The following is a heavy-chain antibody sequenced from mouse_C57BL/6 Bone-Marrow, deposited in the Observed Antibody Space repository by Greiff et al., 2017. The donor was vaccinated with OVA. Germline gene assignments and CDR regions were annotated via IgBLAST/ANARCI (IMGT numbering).Heavy chain of an antibody. D-gene: IGHD2-5*01. J-gene: IGHJ3*01. Sequence: EVQLQQSGAELVRPGASVKLSCTASGFNIKDDYMHWVKQRPEQGLEWIGWLDPENGDTEYASKFQGKATITADTSSNTAYLQLSSLTSEDTAVYYCTTYSNLAYWGQGTLVTVSA. CDR2: LDPENGDT. CDR3: TTYSNLAY. V-gene: IGHV14-4*01. CDR1: GFNIKDDY.